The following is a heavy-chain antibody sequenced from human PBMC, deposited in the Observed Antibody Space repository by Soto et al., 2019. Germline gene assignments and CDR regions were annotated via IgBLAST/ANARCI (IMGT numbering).Heavy chain of an antibody. CDR3: ATICGEVAH. J-gene: IGHJ4*02. Sequence: QVQLRESGADVVQPGMSLRLSCALSGLNNFSFYGMHWVRQAPGKGLEWVAVVWYDESKKYYADSVKDRFIISRDNSKNTVYLQMNSPRVDDTAAYYCATICGEVAHWRPGALVNVSS. CDR2: VWYDESKK. CDR1: GLNNFSFYG. V-gene: IGHV3-33*01. D-gene: IGHD2-21*01.